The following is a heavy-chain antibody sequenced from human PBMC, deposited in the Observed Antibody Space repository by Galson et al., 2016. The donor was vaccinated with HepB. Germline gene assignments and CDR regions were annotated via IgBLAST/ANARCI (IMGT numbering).Heavy chain of an antibody. J-gene: IGHJ5*02. Sequence: SLRLSCAASGFAFSSHWMHWVRQDLGKGLVWVSRINSDGTISNYAASVKGRFTISRDNAKNTLSLQMNSLRAEDTAVYFCVRDHSVVPTTAYNWFDPWGRGTLVTVSS. V-gene: IGHV3-74*01. CDR2: INSDGTIS. D-gene: IGHD4-23*01. CDR3: VRDHSVVPTTAYNWFDP. CDR1: GFAFSSHW.